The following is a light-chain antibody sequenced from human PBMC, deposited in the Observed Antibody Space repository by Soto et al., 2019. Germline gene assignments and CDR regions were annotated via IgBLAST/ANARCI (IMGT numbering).Light chain of an antibody. J-gene: IGKJ5*01. V-gene: IGKV1-39*01. CDR3: QQSYRFPRT. CDR2: GAS. Sequence: DIQLTQSPSFLSASVGDRVTITCRASQDISSYLAWFQGKPGKAPKLLIYGASSLQSGVPSRFSGSGSGTDFTLSISDLQPEDFATYYCQQSYRFPRTFGQGTRLEIK. CDR1: QDISSY.